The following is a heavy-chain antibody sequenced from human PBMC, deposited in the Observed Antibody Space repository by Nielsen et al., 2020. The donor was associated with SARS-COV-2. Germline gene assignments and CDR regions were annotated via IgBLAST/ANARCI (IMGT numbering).Heavy chain of an antibody. D-gene: IGHD3-16*01. CDR1: GFTFSSYS. Sequence: GGSLRLSCAASGFTFSSYSMNWVRQAPGKGLEWVASISYEGSQKYYAESLTGRFTVSRDTSKNTVYLQMNSLSVEDTAVYHCAKRRAVFMLTFGGEGAMDVWGQGTTVSVSS. CDR3: AKRRAVFMLTFGGEGAMDV. CDR2: ISYEGSQK. V-gene: IGHV3-30*18. J-gene: IGHJ6*02.